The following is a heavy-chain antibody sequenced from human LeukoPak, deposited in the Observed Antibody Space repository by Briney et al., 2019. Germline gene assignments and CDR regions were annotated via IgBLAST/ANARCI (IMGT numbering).Heavy chain of an antibody. J-gene: IGHJ4*02. V-gene: IGHV3-30*02. CDR2: IQDDGATT. Sequence: PGGSLRLSCAASGLTFSDFPMHWVRQAPGKGLEWVALIQDDGATTNYVDSVRGQFTISRDNSKSTVYLQMNSLKPDDTAVYYCATQSITLVVVISPFDYWAQGTLVTVSS. CDR1: GLTFSDFP. CDR3: ATQSITLVVVISPFDY. D-gene: IGHD3-22*01.